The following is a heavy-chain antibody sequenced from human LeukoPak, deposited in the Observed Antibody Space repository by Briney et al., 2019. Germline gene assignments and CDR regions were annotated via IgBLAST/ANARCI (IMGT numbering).Heavy chain of an antibody. D-gene: IGHD3-10*02. J-gene: IGHJ6*04. CDR1: GFTFSSYA. CDR3: AELGITMIGGV. Sequence: HPGGSLRLSCTPSGFTFSSYAMSWVRQAPGKGLEWVSAIIGNGGSTFYADSVKGRFTISRDNAKNSLYLQMNSLRAEDTAVYYCAELGITMIGGVWGKGTTVTISS. CDR2: IIGNGGST. V-gene: IGHV3-23*01.